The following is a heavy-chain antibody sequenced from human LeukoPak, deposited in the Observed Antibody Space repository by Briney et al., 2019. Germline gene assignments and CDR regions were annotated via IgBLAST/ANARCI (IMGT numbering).Heavy chain of an antibody. CDR3: ASLPETYSSGLYTVDY. D-gene: IGHD6-19*01. CDR1: GGTLSSYV. CDR2: IIPLFGTP. Sequence: SVKVSCKASGGTLSSYVINWVRQAPGQGLEWMGEIIPLFGTPNYAQRFQGRLTITADESTNTVYMELSSLRFDDTAVYYCASLPETYSSGLYTVDYWGQGTLLTVSS. V-gene: IGHV1-69*13. J-gene: IGHJ4*02.